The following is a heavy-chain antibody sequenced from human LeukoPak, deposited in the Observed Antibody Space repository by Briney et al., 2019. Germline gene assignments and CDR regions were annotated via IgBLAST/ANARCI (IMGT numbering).Heavy chain of an antibody. Sequence: GASVTVSYMPSVYTFTVYYMHWVREAPGQGLGWMGWINPNSGGADYAQRFQGRVTMTRHTSISTAYMELSRLGSDDTAVYYCARGPSSGWFLSQFDYWGQGTLVTVSS. V-gene: IGHV1-2*02. D-gene: IGHD6-19*01. CDR1: VYTFTVYY. CDR3: ARGPSSGWFLSQFDY. CDR2: INPNSGGA. J-gene: IGHJ4*02.